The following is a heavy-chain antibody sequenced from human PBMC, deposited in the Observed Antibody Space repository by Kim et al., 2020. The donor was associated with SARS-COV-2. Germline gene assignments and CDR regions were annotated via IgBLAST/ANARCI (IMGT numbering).Heavy chain of an antibody. CDR1: GGSFSGYY. Sequence: SETLSLTCAVYGGSFSGYYWSWIRQPPGKGLEWIGEINHSGSTNYNPSLKSRVTISVDTSKNQFSLKLSSVTAADTAVYYCARGLVADTLGRHTTTNWFDPWGQGTLVTVSS. CDR2: INHSGST. CDR3: ARGLVADTLGRHTTTNWFDP. V-gene: IGHV4-34*01. J-gene: IGHJ5*02. D-gene: IGHD2-15*01.